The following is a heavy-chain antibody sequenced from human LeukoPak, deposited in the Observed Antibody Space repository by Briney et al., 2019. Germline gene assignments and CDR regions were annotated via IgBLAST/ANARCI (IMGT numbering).Heavy chain of an antibody. Sequence: SETLSLTCTVSGYSISSGYYWGWIRQPPGKGLEWIGSIYHNGIAYYNPSLKSRVTISVDTSENQFSLKLSSVTAADTAVYYCARDGGYRRSYLFDYWGQGALVTVSS. CDR2: IYHNGIA. V-gene: IGHV4-38-2*02. CDR3: ARDGGYRRSYLFDY. D-gene: IGHD1-26*01. CDR1: GYSISSGYY. J-gene: IGHJ4*02.